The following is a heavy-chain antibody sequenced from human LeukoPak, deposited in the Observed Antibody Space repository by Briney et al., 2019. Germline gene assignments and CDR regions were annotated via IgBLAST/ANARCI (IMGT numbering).Heavy chain of an antibody. V-gene: IGHV1-18*01. CDR3: ATDRGEWELPLWHY. CDR1: GYTFTSYG. J-gene: IGHJ4*02. D-gene: IGHD1-26*01. Sequence: ASVKVSCKASGYTFTSYGINWVRQAPGQGLEWMGWISAYNGDTNYAQKLQGRVTMTTDTSTSTAYMELRSLRSDDTAVYYCATDRGEWELPLWHYWGQGTLVTVSS. CDR2: ISAYNGDT.